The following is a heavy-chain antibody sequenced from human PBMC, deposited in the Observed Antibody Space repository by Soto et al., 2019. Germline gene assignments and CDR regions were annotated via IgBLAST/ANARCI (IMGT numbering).Heavy chain of an antibody. J-gene: IGHJ2*01. D-gene: IGHD2-21*01. CDR2: LNPGNGNT. CDR1: GYTFTNYA. CDR3: ARDQGITYCGGDCYSDWYFDL. V-gene: IGHV1-3*01. Sequence: QVQLVQSGAEVKEPGASVKVSCRASGYTFTNYAIHWVRQAPGQRLEWMGWLNPGNGNTKYPQKFQGRVTITRDTSASTAYMFLSSLRSEGTAVYSCARDQGITYCGGDCYSDWYFDLWGRGTLVTVSS.